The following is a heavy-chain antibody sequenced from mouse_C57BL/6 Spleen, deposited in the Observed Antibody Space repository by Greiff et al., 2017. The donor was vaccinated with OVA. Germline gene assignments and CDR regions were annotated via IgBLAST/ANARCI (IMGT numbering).Heavy chain of an antibody. CDR2: IYPGDGDT. D-gene: IGHD1-1*01. CDR1: GYAFSSSW. V-gene: IGHV1-82*01. J-gene: IGHJ1*03. Sequence: VQLQESGPELVKPGASVKISCKASGYAFSSSWMNWVKQRPGKGLEWIGRIYPGDGDTNYNGKFKGKATLTADKSSSTAYMQLSSLTSEDSAVYFCARDYYCSSYDWYFDVWGTGTTVTVSS. CDR3: ARDYYCSSYDWYFDV.